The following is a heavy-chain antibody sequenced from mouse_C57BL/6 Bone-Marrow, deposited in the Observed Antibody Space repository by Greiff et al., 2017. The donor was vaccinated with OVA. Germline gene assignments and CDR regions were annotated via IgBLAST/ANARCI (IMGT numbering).Heavy chain of an antibody. J-gene: IGHJ2*01. CDR3: ARLRQLRSPYFDY. CDR2: ISNGGGRT. CDR1: GFTFSDYY. D-gene: IGHD3-2*02. V-gene: IGHV5-12*01. Sequence: EVMLVESGGGLVQPGGSLKLSCAASGFTFSDYYMYWVRQTPEKRLEWVAYISNGGGRTYYPDTVKCRFTISRDNAKNTLYLQMSRLKYEDTAMYYCARLRQLRSPYFDYWGQGTTLTVSS.